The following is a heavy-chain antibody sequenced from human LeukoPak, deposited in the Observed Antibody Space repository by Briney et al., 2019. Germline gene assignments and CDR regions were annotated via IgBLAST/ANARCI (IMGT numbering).Heavy chain of an antibody. V-gene: IGHV1-69*05. CDR1: GGSFRTYP. CDR2: LSQFFRTT. D-gene: IGHD3-10*01. Sequence: GSSVKVSCKASGGSFRTYPISWVRQAPGQGLEWMGGLSQFFRTTNYTQKFQGRLTISTDESSTTAYMELSDLRSDDTAIHYCATSGSGRSWDWFAPWGQGTPLTVSS. CDR3: ATSGSGRSWDWFAP. J-gene: IGHJ5*02.